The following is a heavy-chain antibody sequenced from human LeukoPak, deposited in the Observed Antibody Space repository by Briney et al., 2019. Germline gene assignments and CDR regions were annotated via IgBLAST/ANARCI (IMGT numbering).Heavy chain of an antibody. J-gene: IGHJ5*02. V-gene: IGHV4-34*01. D-gene: IGHD3-3*01. Sequence: PSETLSLTCAVYGGSFSGYYWSWIRQPPGKGLEWIGEINHSGSTNYNPSLKSRVTISVDTSKNQFSLKLSSVTAADTAVYYCARGRGITIFGVVFRGNWFDPWGQGTLVTVSS. CDR3: ARGRGITIFGVVFRGNWFDP. CDR2: INHSGST. CDR1: GGSFSGYY.